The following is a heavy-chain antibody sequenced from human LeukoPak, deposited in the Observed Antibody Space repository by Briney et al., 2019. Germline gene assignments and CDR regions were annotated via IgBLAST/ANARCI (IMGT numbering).Heavy chain of an antibody. J-gene: IGHJ3*02. Sequence: SETLSLTCTVSGGSIGSTRYYWGWIRQPPGKGLEWIGSISYSGSTHYNPSLRSRFTISVDTSKNQFSLKVTSVTASDTAVYYCARPGSAWSDAFDIWGQGTLVTVSS. CDR2: ISYSGST. V-gene: IGHV4-39*01. CDR3: ARPGSAWSDAFDI. D-gene: IGHD6-19*01. CDR1: GGSIGSTRYY.